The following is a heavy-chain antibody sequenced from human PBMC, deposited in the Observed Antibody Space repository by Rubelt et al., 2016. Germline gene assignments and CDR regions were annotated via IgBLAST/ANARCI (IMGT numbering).Heavy chain of an antibody. V-gene: IGHV4-34*01. J-gene: IGHJ4*02. CDR3: ARPLDY. CDR2: INHSGST. Sequence: WIGEINHSGSTNYNPSLKSRVTISVDTSKNQFSLKLSSVTAADTAVYYCARPLDYWGQGTLVTVSS.